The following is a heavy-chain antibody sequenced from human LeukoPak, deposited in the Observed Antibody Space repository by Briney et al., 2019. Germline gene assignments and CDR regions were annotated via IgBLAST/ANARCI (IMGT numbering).Heavy chain of an antibody. CDR2: IWYDGSNK. V-gene: IGHV3-33*06. J-gene: IGHJ4*02. CDR3: TKGTIWLPFDY. D-gene: IGHD5-18*01. Sequence: GRSLRLSCAASGFTFSSYGMHWVRQAPGKGLEWVAVIWYDGSNKNYADSVKGRFTISRDNSKNTLYLQMNSLRAEDTAVYYCTKGTIWLPFDYWGQGTLVTVSS. CDR1: GFTFSSYG.